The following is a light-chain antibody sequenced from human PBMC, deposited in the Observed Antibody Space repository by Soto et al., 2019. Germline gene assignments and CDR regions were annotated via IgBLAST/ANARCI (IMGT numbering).Light chain of an antibody. CDR2: DAS. CDR1: QSVGTY. CDR3: QQRSNWPPT. V-gene: IGKV3-11*01. J-gene: IGKJ1*01. Sequence: DIVLTQSPATLSLSPGDRATLSCRASQSVGTYLAWYQQKPGQAPRLLIYDASNRATGIPARFSGGGSGTDFTLTISRLEPEDFAAYYCQQRSNWPPTFGQGTKVDIK.